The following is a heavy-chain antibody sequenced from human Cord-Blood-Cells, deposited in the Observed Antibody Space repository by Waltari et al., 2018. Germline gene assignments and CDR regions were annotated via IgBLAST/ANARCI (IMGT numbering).Heavy chain of an antibody. J-gene: IGHJ5*02. D-gene: IGHD2-15*01. V-gene: IGHV4-34*01. CDR1: GGSFSGYY. Sequence: QVQLQQWGAGLLKPSETLSLTCAVYGGSFSGYYWSWIRQPPGKGLECIGEINHSGSTNYNPSLKSRVTISVDTSKNQFSLKLSSVTAADTAVYYCARRKVVAANWFDPWGQGTLVTVSS. CDR3: ARRKVVAANWFDP. CDR2: INHSGST.